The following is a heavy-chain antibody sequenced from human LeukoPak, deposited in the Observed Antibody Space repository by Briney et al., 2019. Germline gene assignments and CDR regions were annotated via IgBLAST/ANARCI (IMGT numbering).Heavy chain of an antibody. Sequence: GGSLRLSCAASGFTFSSYGMHWVRQAPGKGLEWVAFIRYDGSNKYYADSVKGRFTISRDNSKNTLYLQMNSLRAEDTAVYYCAKDSLIAVAGSQMYYFDYWGQGTLVTVSS. D-gene: IGHD6-19*01. CDR1: GFTFSSYG. V-gene: IGHV3-30*02. J-gene: IGHJ4*02. CDR2: IRYDGSNK. CDR3: AKDSLIAVAGSQMYYFDY.